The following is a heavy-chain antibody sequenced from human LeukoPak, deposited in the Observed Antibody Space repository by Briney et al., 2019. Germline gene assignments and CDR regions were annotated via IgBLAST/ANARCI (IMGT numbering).Heavy chain of an antibody. Sequence: ASVKVSCKASGYTFTGYYMHWVRQAPGQGLEWMGWINPNSGGTNYAQKFQGRVTMTRDTSISTAYMELSRLRSDDTAVYYCARGPVDGYSYGFLDYWGQGTLVTVSS. CDR3: ARGPVDGYSYGFLDY. CDR1: GYTFTGYY. D-gene: IGHD5-18*01. J-gene: IGHJ4*02. V-gene: IGHV1-2*02. CDR2: INPNSGGT.